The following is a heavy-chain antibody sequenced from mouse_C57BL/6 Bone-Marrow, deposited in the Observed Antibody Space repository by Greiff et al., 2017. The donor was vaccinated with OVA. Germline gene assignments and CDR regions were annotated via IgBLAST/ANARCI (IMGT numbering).Heavy chain of an antibody. CDR2: IYPRSGNT. Sequence: LVESGAELARPGASVKLSCKASGYTFTSYGISWVKQRTGQGLEWIGEIYPRSGNTYYNAKFKGKATLTADKSSSTAYMELRSLTSEDSAVYFCARELRRRYFDVWGTGTTVTVSS. CDR1: GYTFTSYG. CDR3: ARELRRRYFDV. V-gene: IGHV1-81*01. D-gene: IGHD2-4*01. J-gene: IGHJ1*03.